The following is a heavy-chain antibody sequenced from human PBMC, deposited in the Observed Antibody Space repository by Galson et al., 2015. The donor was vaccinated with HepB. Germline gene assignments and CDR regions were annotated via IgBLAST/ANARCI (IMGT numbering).Heavy chain of an antibody. V-gene: IGHV3-30-3*01. CDR1: GFTFSSYA. CDR3: ASDSSSSGYYYYGMDV. D-gene: IGHD6-6*01. Sequence: SLRLSCAASGFTFSSYAMHWVRQAPGKGPEWVAVISYDGSNKYYADSVKGRFTISRDNSKNTLYLQMNSLRAEDTAVYYCASDSSSSGYYYYGMDVWGQGTTVTVSS. CDR2: ISYDGSNK. J-gene: IGHJ6*02.